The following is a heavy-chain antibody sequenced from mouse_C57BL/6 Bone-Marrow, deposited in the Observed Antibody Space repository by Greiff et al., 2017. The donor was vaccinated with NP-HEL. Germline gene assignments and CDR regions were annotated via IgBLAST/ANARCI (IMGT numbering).Heavy chain of an antibody. CDR3: ALITTVEYFDV. Sequence: EVKVVESGAELVKPGASVKLSCTASGFNIKDYYMHWVKQRTEQGLEWIGRIDPEDGETKYAPKFQGKATITADTSSNTAYLQLSSLTSEDTAVYYCALITTVEYFDVWGTGTTVTVSS. J-gene: IGHJ1*03. CDR2: IDPEDGET. V-gene: IGHV14-2*01. D-gene: IGHD1-1*01. CDR1: GFNIKDYY.